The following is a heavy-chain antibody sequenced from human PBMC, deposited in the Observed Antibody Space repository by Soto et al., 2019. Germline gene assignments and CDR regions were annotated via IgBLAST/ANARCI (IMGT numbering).Heavy chain of an antibody. Sequence: PSETLSLTCTVSGGSISSYYWSWIRQPPGKGLEWIGYIYYSGSTNYNPSLKSRVTISVDTSKNQFSLKLSSVTAADTAVYYCARDRDYAFDYWGQGTLVTVSS. V-gene: IGHV4-59*01. J-gene: IGHJ4*02. CDR3: ARDRDYAFDY. D-gene: IGHD2-2*01. CDR1: GGSISSYY. CDR2: IYYSGST.